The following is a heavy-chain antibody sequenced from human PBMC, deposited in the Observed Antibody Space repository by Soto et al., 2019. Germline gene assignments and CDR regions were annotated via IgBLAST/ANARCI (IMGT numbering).Heavy chain of an antibody. CDR3: ARGVVVPAAMRGYYYYYGMDV. D-gene: IGHD2-2*01. V-gene: IGHV1-18*01. J-gene: IGHJ6*04. CDR2: ISAHNGNT. Sequence: QVQLVQSGAEVKKPGASVKVSCKASGYTFTSYGISWVRQAPGQGLEWMGWISAHNGNTNYAQKLQGRVTMTTDTSTSTAYMELRSLRADDTAVYYCARGVVVPAAMRGYYYYYGMDVWCKGTTVAVSS. CDR1: GYTFTSYG.